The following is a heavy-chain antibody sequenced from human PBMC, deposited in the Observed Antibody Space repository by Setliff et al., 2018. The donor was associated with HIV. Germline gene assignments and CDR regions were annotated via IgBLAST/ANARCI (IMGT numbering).Heavy chain of an antibody. D-gene: IGHD6-19*01. V-gene: IGHV1-69*13. Sequence: SVKVSCKASGGTFSSYAINWVRQDPGQGLEWMGGIITIFGKGNYAQKFQGRVTITADESTSTGYMELSSLRSEDTAVYYCARSGTHLEESRGSSGWVSAAFDIWGQGTMVTVSS. CDR1: GGTFSSYA. CDR2: IITIFGKG. J-gene: IGHJ3*02. CDR3: ARSGTHLEESRGSSGWVSAAFDI.